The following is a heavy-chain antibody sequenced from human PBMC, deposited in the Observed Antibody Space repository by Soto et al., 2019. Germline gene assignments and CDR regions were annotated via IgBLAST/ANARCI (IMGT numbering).Heavy chain of an antibody. D-gene: IGHD5-12*01. CDR1: GYNFNTYW. CDR2: IYPGDSDT. Sequence: GESLKISCEGSGYNFNTYWIGWVRQMPGKGLEWMALIYPGDSDTRYSPSFEGQVTLSVDRSISTAYLQWSSPKASDTAIYYCATSTVSYVDIVSSTTRGYFDHWGQGTRVTVSS. CDR3: ATSTVSYVDIVSSTTRGYFDH. V-gene: IGHV5-51*01. J-gene: IGHJ4*02.